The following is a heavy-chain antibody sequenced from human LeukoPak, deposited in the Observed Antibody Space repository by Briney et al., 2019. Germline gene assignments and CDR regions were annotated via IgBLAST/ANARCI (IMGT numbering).Heavy chain of an antibody. CDR1: GGSISSSSYY. CDR2: IYYSGST. CDR3: ARREIRYFDWLLATTAPPFDY. Sequence: SETLSLTCTVSGGSISSSSYYWGWIRQPPGKGLEWIGSIYYSGSTNYNPSLKSRVTISVDTSKNQFSLKLSSVTAADTAVYYCARREIRYFDWLLATTAPPFDYWGQGTLVTVSS. J-gene: IGHJ4*02. D-gene: IGHD3-9*01. V-gene: IGHV4-39*07.